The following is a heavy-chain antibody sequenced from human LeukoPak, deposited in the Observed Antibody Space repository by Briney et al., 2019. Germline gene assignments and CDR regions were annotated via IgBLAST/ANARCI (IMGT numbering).Heavy chain of an antibody. Sequence: GASVKVSYKASGGTFSSYAISWVRQAPGQGVEWMGGIIPIFGTANYAQKFQGRVTITADESTSTAYMELSSLRSEDTAVYYCARDEITMVRGAIIPQHLDVWGQGTTVTVSS. CDR2: IIPIFGTA. D-gene: IGHD3-10*01. CDR1: GGTFSSYA. V-gene: IGHV1-69*13. CDR3: ARDEITMVRGAIIPQHLDV. J-gene: IGHJ6*02.